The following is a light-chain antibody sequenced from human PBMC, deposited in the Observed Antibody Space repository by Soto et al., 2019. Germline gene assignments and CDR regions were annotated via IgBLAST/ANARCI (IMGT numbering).Light chain of an antibody. J-gene: IGKJ4*01. V-gene: IGKV3-15*01. CDR1: QSVNSN. CDR2: GAS. Sequence: DIVMTQSPATLSVSPGERATLSCRASQSVNSNLAWYQQKPGQAPRLLIYGASTRATGIPARLSGSGSGTEFTLTISSLQSEDFVVYYCQQYNDWPRLTFGGGTKVEIK. CDR3: QQYNDWPRLT.